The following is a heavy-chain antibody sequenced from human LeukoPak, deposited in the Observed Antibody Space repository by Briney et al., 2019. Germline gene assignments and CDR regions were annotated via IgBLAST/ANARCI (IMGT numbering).Heavy chain of an antibody. D-gene: IGHD3-10*01. CDR3: AKEDAGMGFGELGVDY. J-gene: IGHJ4*02. CDR2: ISGSGGST. CDR1: GFTFSSYG. Sequence: GGSLRLSCAASGFTFSSYGMSWVRQAPGKGLEWVSAISGSGGSTYYADSVKGRFTTSRDNSKNTLYLQMNSLRAEDTAVYYCAKEDAGMGFGELGVDYWGQGTLVTVSS. V-gene: IGHV3-23*01.